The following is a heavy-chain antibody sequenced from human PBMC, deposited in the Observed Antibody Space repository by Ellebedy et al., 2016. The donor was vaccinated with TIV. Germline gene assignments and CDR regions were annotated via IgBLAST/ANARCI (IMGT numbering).Heavy chain of an antibody. V-gene: IGHV3-23*01. CDR2: ISGSGGST. CDR1: GFPFSSYA. Sequence: GESLKISCAASGFPFSSYAMSWVRQAPGKGLEWVSAISGSGGSTYYADSVKGRFTISRENGKNSLYLQMNSLKAEDTAMYYCARATAGLDVWGQGTTVSVSS. CDR3: ARATAGLDV. J-gene: IGHJ6*02.